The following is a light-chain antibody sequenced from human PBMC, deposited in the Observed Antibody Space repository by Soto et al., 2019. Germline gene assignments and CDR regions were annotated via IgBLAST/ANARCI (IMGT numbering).Light chain of an antibody. CDR1: QFVYSR. Sequence: DIVVTQSPATLSASTGERVTLSCRARQFVYSRLAWYQRRPGQVPRLLIYDTSTRAPGISARFSGSGSGTEFTLIISSLQSEHSAVYYCQQYNSWLWTFGQGTKVDIK. V-gene: IGKV3-15*01. CDR3: QQYNSWLWT. J-gene: IGKJ1*01. CDR2: DTS.